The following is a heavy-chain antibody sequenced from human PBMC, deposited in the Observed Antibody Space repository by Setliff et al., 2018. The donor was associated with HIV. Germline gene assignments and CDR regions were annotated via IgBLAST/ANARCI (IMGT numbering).Heavy chain of an antibody. J-gene: IGHJ6*03. D-gene: IGHD3-22*01. CDR1: GDTFRNYA. Sequence: VASVKVSCKVSGDTFRNYALNWVRQAPGQGLEWMGGIIPPVGAAVYAQNFQGRVTVTADESTSTAYMQLSSLRSDDTAVYYCARGRNYDSSGYGDYYYYMDVWGKGTTVTVSS. CDR2: IIPPVGAA. V-gene: IGHV1-69*13. CDR3: ARGRNYDSSGYGDYYYYMDV.